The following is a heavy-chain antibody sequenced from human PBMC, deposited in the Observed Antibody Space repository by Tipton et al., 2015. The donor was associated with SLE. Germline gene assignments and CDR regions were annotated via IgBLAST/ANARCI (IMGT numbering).Heavy chain of an antibody. V-gene: IGHV4-59*01. D-gene: IGHD3-3*01. J-gene: IGHJ6*04. Sequence: TLSLTCTVSGGSISSYYWSWIRQPPGKGLEWIGSRHHGGSTNYNPALTSRVTISGDPSKNQFSLRLTSVTAADTAVYYCAREGLRFLHMDVWGRGTTVIVSS. CDR2: RHHGGST. CDR1: GGSISSYY. CDR3: AREGLRFLHMDV.